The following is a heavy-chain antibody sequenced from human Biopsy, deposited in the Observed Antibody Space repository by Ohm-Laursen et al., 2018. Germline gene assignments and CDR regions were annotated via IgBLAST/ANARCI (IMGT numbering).Heavy chain of an antibody. CDR1: GGSISDSTYH. CDR3: ARQVDFWSGYVDY. CDR2: IYYSGNT. V-gene: IGHV4-39*01. D-gene: IGHD3-3*01. J-gene: IGHJ4*02. Sequence: SQTLSLTCTVSGGSISDSTYHWGWIRQSPGKGLEWIGNIYYSGNTDYSPSLKSRVTISVDTSNNQFSLKLRSVTAAGTAVYYCARQVDFWSGYVDYWGQGTLVAVSS.